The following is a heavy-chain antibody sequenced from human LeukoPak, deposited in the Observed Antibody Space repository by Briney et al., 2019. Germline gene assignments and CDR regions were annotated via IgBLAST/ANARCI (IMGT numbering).Heavy chain of an antibody. J-gene: IGHJ4*02. D-gene: IGHD3-22*01. CDR2: ISGSGGST. CDR3: AKGSYYDSSGSFYFDY. Sequence: PGRSLRLSCAASGFTFSSHGIHWVRQAPGKGLEWVSAISGSGGSTYYADSVKGRFTISRDNSKNTLYLQMNSLRAEDTAVYYCAKGSYYDSSGSFYFDYWGQGTLVTVSS. V-gene: IGHV3-23*01. CDR1: GFTFSSHG.